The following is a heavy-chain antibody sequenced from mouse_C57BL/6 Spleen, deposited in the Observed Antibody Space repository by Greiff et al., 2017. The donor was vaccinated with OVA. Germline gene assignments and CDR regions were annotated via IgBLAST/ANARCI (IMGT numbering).Heavy chain of an antibody. Sequence: QVHVKQSGAELARPGASVKLSCKASGYTFTSYGISWVKQRTGQGLEWIGEIYPRSGNTYYNEKFKGKATLTADKSSSTAYMELRRLTSEDSAVYFCARDYGRPDYAMDYWGQGTSVTVSS. V-gene: IGHV1-81*01. J-gene: IGHJ4*01. CDR2: IYPRSGNT. CDR3: ARDYGRPDYAMDY. D-gene: IGHD1-1*01. CDR1: GYTFTSYG.